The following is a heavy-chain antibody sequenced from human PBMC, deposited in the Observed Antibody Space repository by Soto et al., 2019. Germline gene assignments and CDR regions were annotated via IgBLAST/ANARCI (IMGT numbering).Heavy chain of an antibody. CDR2: INAGNGNT. V-gene: IGHV1-3*01. CDR1: GYTFTSYA. CDR3: ARGITLPTPLDY. Sequence: AXVKVSCKASGYTFTSYAMHWVRQAPGQRLEWMGWINAGNGNTKYSQKFQGRVTITRDTSASTAYMELSSLRSEDTAVYYCARGITLPTPLDYWGQGTLVTVSS. D-gene: IGHD1-20*01. J-gene: IGHJ4*02.